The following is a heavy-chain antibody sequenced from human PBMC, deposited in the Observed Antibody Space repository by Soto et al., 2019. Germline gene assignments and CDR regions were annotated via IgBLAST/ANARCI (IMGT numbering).Heavy chain of an antibody. J-gene: IGHJ6*02. Sequence: VESLKIACKGSGYSFTSYWICWVLQMPVKVLEWMGIIYPGDSDTRYSPSFQGQVTISADKSISTAYLQWSSLKASDTAMYYCARLIGSGGPNRIYYYYGMDVWGQGTTVTVSS. CDR2: IYPGDSDT. CDR3: ARLIGSGGPNRIYYYYGMDV. D-gene: IGHD1-26*01. CDR1: GYSFTSYW. V-gene: IGHV5-51*01.